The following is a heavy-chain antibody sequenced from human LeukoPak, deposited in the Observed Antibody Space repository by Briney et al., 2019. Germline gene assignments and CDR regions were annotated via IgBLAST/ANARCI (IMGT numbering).Heavy chain of an antibody. CDR2: IGYTGDST. J-gene: IGHJ3*02. V-gene: IGHV3-23*01. D-gene: IGHD4-23*01. CDR1: GFTFSSYA. CDR3: AKSPTVDAAFDI. Sequence: PGGSLRLSCAASGFTFSSYAMNWVRQAPGKGLEWVSGIGYTGDSTFYADSVKGRFTVCRDSSKNTLFLHMNSLRAEDTALYYCAKSPTVDAAFDIWGQGTMVTVSS.